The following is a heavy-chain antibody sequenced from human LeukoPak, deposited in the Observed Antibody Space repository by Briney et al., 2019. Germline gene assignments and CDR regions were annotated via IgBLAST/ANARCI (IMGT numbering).Heavy chain of an antibody. D-gene: IGHD6-19*01. Sequence: GGSLRLSCVVSGYTFTNYWMSWIRQAPGKGLEWVSYISSSGSTIYYADSVKGRFTISRDNAKNSLYLQMNSLRAEDTAVYYCARDHGAVAGPIAAWGQGTLVTVSS. CDR1: GYTFTNYW. J-gene: IGHJ5*02. CDR3: ARDHGAVAGPIAA. CDR2: ISSSGSTI. V-gene: IGHV3-11*01.